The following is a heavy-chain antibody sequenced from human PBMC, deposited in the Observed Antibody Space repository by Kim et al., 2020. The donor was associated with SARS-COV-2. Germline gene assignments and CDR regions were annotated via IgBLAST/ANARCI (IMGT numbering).Heavy chain of an antibody. CDR1: GFTFSSYA. D-gene: IGHD1-26*01. J-gene: IGHJ3*02. CDR2: ISYDGSNK. Sequence: GGSLRLSCAASGFTFSSYAMHWVRQAPGKGLEWVAVISYDGSNKYYADSVKGRFTISRDNSKNTLYLQMNSLRAEDTAVYYCARPYSGSYLDAFDIWGQG. V-gene: IGHV3-30-3*01. CDR3: ARPYSGSYLDAFDI.